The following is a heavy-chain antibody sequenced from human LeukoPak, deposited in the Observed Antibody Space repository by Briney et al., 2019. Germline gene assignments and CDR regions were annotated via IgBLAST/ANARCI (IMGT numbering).Heavy chain of an antibody. CDR3: ARVPATAISGYYFDY. D-gene: IGHD2-2*02. V-gene: IGHV1-69*13. Sequence: SVKVSCKASGGTFSSYAISRVRQAPGQGLEWMGGIIPIFGTANYAQKFQGRVTITADESTSTAYMELSSLRSEDTAVYYCARVPATAISGYYFDYWGQGTLVTVSS. CDR2: IIPIFGTA. CDR1: GGTFSSYA. J-gene: IGHJ4*02.